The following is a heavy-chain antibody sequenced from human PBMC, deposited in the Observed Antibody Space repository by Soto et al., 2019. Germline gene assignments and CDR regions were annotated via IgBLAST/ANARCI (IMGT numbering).Heavy chain of an antibody. CDR1: GGSFRGYY. D-gene: IGHD6-19*01. Sequence: SETLSLTCAVYGGSFRGYYWSWIRQPPGKGLQWIGQINHSGSASYNPSLKSRVTISVHTSNSQFSLELSSVTAADTAVYYCARGLITGSHYSGGWYYFDSWGQGTQVTVSS. CDR3: ARGLITGSHYSGGWYYFDS. J-gene: IGHJ4*02. V-gene: IGHV4-34*01. CDR2: INHSGSA.